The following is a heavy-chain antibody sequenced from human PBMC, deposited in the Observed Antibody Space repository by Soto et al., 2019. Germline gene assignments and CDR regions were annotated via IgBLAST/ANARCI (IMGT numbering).Heavy chain of an antibody. CDR2: ISSSSSDI. CDR3: ARVGIYSGGYWFDY. D-gene: IGHD2-21*01. J-gene: IGHJ4*02. CDR1: GFIFRSHS. V-gene: IGHV3-21*01. Sequence: EVQLVESGGGLVKPGGSLRLSCAATGFIFRSHSMIWVRQTPGKGLEWVSSISSSSSDIDYADSVKGRFTISRDNAKNSLYVQMNSLRAEDTAVYYCARVGIYSGGYWFDYWGQGTLVTVSS.